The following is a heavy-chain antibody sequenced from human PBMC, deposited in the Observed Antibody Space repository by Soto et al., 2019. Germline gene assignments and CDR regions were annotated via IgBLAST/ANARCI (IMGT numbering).Heavy chain of an antibody. V-gene: IGHV3-23*01. CDR2: ISGSGGST. CDR1: GFTFSSYA. CDR3: AKGATGYYFYGMDV. D-gene: IGHD1-26*01. J-gene: IGHJ6*02. Sequence: EVQLLESGGGLVQPGGSLRLSCAASGFTFSSYAMSWVRQAPGKGLEWVSAISGSGGSTYYADSVKGRFTISRDNPKNSLYLQMNSLRAEDTAVYYCAKGATGYYFYGMDVWGQGTTVTVSS.